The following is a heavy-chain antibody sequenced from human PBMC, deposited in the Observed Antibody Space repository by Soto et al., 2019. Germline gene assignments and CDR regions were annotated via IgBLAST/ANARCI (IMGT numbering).Heavy chain of an antibody. CDR1: GYNFTNYA. J-gene: IGHJ4*02. CDR3: ARDAEELLVLYCFPY. D-gene: IGHD1-7*01. CDR2: INAANGDT. Sequence: QVQLVQSGADVRKPGASVSLSCKTSGYNFTNYALHWVRQAPGQSLEWIGWINAANGDTKYSQKFRDRVTITRDTSANIAYMSLSSLRSDDTAVYYCARDAEELLVLYCFPYWGQGAQVSVSS. V-gene: IGHV1-3*01.